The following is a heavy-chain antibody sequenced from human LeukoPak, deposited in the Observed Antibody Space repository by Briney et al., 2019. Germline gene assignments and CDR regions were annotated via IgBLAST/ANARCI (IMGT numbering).Heavy chain of an antibody. D-gene: IGHD6-6*01. Sequence: SETLSLTCTVSGGSISTYYWSWIRRPPGKGLEWIAYIHASGPTNYNPALKSRITISVDTSKNQFSLKLSSVTAADTAVYYCARHDAGIAARPFDNWGQGTLVTVSS. CDR2: IHASGPT. CDR1: GGSISTYY. CDR3: ARHDAGIAARPFDN. V-gene: IGHV4-4*09. J-gene: IGHJ4*02.